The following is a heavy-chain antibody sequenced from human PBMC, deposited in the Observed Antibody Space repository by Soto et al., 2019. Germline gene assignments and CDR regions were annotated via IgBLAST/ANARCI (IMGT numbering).Heavy chain of an antibody. CDR2: IYWDDDK. Sequence: QITLKESGPTVVKPTETLTLTCTFSGFSLTTSGVGVGWVRQSPGKAPEWLALIYWDDDKRYSTSRKSRLTITKDTSKNQVVLTMANVDPADTATYYCAHRVLRTVFGLVTTTAIYFDFWGQGTPVVVSS. CDR1: GFSLTTSGVG. J-gene: IGHJ4*02. V-gene: IGHV2-5*02. D-gene: IGHD3-3*01. CDR3: AHRVLRTVFGLVTTTAIYFDF.